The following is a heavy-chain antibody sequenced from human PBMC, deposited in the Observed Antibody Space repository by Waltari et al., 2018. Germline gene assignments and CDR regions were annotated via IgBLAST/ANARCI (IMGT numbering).Heavy chain of an antibody. J-gene: IGHJ4*02. Sequence: EQLVESGGGLVQPGRSLTLSCAASGFTFDDYAMHWVRQPPGKGLEWISGINWNSAKIVYADSVKGRFTISRDNAKNSVFLQMSSLRPEDTALYYSAKNYGDGYNWGIDSWGQGTLVTVSS. V-gene: IGHV3-9*01. D-gene: IGHD5-12*01. CDR1: GFTFDDYA. CDR2: INWNSAKI. CDR3: AKNYGDGYNWGIDS.